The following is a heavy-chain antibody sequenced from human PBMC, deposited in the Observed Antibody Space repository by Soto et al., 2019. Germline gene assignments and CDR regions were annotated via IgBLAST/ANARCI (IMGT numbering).Heavy chain of an antibody. J-gene: IGHJ4*02. CDR3: ATEPLAAAGTDY. Sequence: GGSLRLSCAASGFTFSSYGMHWVRQAPGKGLEWVAAISDDGTNKYTADSVKGRFTISRDNSRNTVYLQVNSLRIEDTAVYYCATEPLAAAGTDYWGQGTLVTVSS. CDR2: ISDDGTNK. CDR1: GFTFSSYG. D-gene: IGHD6-13*01. V-gene: IGHV3-30*03.